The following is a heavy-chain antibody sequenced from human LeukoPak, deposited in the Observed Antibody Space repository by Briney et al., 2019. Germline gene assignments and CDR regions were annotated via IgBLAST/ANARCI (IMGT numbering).Heavy chain of an antibody. CDR2: IYTSRST. Sequence: SETLSLTCTVSGGSISSYYWSWIRQPAGKGLEWIGRIYTSRSTNYNPSLKSRVTISVDKSKNQFSLKLSSVTAADTAVYYCARERGVYYYDSSGYYNHDAFDIWGQGTMVTVSS. V-gene: IGHV4-4*07. CDR1: GGSISSYY. J-gene: IGHJ3*02. D-gene: IGHD3-22*01. CDR3: ARERGVYYYDSSGYYNHDAFDI.